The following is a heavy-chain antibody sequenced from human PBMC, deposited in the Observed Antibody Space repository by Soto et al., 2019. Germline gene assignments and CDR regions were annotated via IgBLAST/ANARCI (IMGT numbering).Heavy chain of an antibody. CDR3: ATCGGGGCYSRSWFDP. D-gene: IGHD2-15*01. CDR2: IIPILRIA. J-gene: IGHJ5*02. V-gene: IGHV1-69*02. CDR1: GGTFSIYT. Sequence: QVQLVQSGAEVKKPGSSVKVSCKISGGTFSIYTFNWVRQAPGQGLEWMGRIIPILRIANYAPKFRGRVTLSADISTSTAFMEVTNLRSDDTAVYYCATCGGGGCYSRSWFDPWGLGTQVTVSP.